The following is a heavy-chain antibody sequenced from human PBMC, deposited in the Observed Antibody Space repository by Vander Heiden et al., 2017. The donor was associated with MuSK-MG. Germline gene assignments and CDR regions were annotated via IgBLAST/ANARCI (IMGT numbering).Heavy chain of an antibody. Sequence: QVQLVQSGAEVKKPGASVKVSCKASGYTFTGYYMHWVRQAPGQGLEWMGWINPNSGGTNYAQKLQGRVTMTRDTSISTAYMELSRLRSDDTAVYYCARDRTKSNYYGSVGGYWGQGTLVTVSS. V-gene: IGHV1-2*02. CDR1: GYTFTGYY. D-gene: IGHD3-10*01. CDR3: ARDRTKSNYYGSVGGY. CDR2: INPNSGGT. J-gene: IGHJ4*02.